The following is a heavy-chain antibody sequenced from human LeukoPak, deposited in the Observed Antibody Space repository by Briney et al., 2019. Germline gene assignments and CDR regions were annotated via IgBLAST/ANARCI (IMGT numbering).Heavy chain of an antibody. CDR3: AKLPEYYYDSSGYYFWASRADAFDI. CDR1: GFTFSSYA. J-gene: IGHJ3*02. V-gene: IGHV3-23*01. CDR2: ISGSGGST. Sequence: QSGGSLRLSCAASGFTFSSYAMSWVRQAPGKGLEWVSAISGSGGSTYYADPVKGRFTISRDNSKNALYLQMNSLRAEDTAVYYCAKLPEYYYDSSGYYFWASRADAFDIWGQGTMVTVSS. D-gene: IGHD3-22*01.